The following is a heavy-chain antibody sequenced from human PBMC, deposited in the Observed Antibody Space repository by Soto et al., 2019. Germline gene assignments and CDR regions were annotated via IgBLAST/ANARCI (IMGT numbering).Heavy chain of an antibody. CDR1: GFTFSDYW. Sequence: EVQVLESGVGLVQAGGSLRLSCVASGFTFSDYWMSWVRLTPGKGPEWVAHMSPDGSQESYVDSVKGRFTMSRDNAQNSLFLHMRSLRPEDTAIYYCARFYNWGPGTRVTVSS. J-gene: IGHJ4*02. CDR2: MSPDGSQE. CDR3: ARFYN. V-gene: IGHV3-7*01.